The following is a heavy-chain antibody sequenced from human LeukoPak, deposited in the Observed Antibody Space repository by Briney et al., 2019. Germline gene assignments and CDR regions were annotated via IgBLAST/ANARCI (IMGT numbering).Heavy chain of an antibody. Sequence: GGSLRLSCAASGFTFDDYAMHWVRQAPGKGLEWVSGISWNSGSIGYADSVKGRFTISRDNAKNSLYLQMNSLRAEDTALYYCAKESYGSGSYYNPPNWFDPWGQGTLVTVSS. V-gene: IGHV3-9*01. CDR1: GFTFDDYA. J-gene: IGHJ5*02. CDR3: AKESYGSGSYYNPPNWFDP. CDR2: ISWNSGSI. D-gene: IGHD3-10*01.